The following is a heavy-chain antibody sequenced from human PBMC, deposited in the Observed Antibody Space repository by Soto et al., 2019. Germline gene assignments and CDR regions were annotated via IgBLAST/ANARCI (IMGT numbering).Heavy chain of an antibody. J-gene: IGHJ4*02. V-gene: IGHV3-9*01. CDR3: AKDIFSSLGSGWYYEY. CDR1: GFTFDDYA. D-gene: IGHD6-19*01. Sequence: GGSLRLSCAASGFTFDDYAMHWVRQAPGKGLEWVSGISWNSGSIGYADSVKGRFTISRDNAKNSLYLQMNSLRAEDTALYYCAKDIFSSLGSGWYYEYWGQGTLVTVSS. CDR2: ISWNSGSI.